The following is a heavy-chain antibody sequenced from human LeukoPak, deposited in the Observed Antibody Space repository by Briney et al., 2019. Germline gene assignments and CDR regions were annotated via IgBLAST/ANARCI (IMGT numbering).Heavy chain of an antibody. CDR2: TYYRCKCFN. Sequence: SQTLSLTCAISGYSVCSYSAAWNWIRQPPSRGLVWLGRTYYRCKCFNDYGISVKSRLTVNPDTSTNQFSLQLKYVTPEDTAVYYCARGVVGRKGGFDYWGQGTLVTVSS. CDR1: GYSVCSYSAA. CDR3: ARGVVGRKGGFDY. D-gene: IGHD3-3*01. J-gene: IGHJ4*02. V-gene: IGHV6-1*01.